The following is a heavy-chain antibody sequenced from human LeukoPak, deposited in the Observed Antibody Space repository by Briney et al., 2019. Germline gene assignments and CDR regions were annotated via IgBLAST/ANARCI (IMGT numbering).Heavy chain of an antibody. CDR2: IKQDESEK. D-gene: IGHD3-16*02. CDR3: ARIRVDYVWGSYRPKSFDY. V-gene: IGHV3-7*01. Sequence: GGSLRLSCAASGFTFSSYWMSWVRQAPGKGLEWVANIKQDESEKYYVDSVKGRFTISRDNAKNSLYLQMNSLRAEDTAVYYCARIRVDYVWGSYRPKSFDYWGQGTLVTVSS. CDR1: GFTFSSYW. J-gene: IGHJ4*02.